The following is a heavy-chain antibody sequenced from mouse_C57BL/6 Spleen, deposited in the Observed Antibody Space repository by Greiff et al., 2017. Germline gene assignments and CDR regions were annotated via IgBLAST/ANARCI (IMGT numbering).Heavy chain of an antibody. CDR2: IDPANGNT. CDR1: GFNIKNTY. Sequence: EVKLEESVAELVRPGASVKLSCTASGFNIKNTYMHWVKQRPEQGLEWIGRIDPANGNTKYAPKFQGQATITADTSSNTAYLQLRSLTSEDTAIYYCARGYYSNSYYFDYWGQGTTLTVSS. J-gene: IGHJ2*01. D-gene: IGHD2-5*01. V-gene: IGHV14-3*01. CDR3: ARGYYSNSYYFDY.